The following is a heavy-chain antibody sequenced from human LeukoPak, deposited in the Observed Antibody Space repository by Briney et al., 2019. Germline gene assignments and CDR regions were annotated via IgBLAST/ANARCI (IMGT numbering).Heavy chain of an antibody. CDR2: ISWDGGYT. CDR3: ARDLYGSGSYYESQFDY. Sequence: GGSLRLSCAASGFTFDDYGMSWVRQAPGKGLEWVSGISWDGGYTYYADSVKGRFTISRDSAKNSLYLQMNSLRAEDTAFYYCARDLYGSGSYYESQFDYWGQGTLVTVSS. V-gene: IGHV3-20*04. CDR1: GFTFDDYG. D-gene: IGHD3-10*01. J-gene: IGHJ4*02.